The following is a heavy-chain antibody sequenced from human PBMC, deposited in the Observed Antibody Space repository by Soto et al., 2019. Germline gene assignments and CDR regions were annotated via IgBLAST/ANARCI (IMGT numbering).Heavy chain of an antibody. CDR2: ISAFNGNR. CDR1: GYTFTNYA. J-gene: IGHJ6*02. D-gene: IGHD5-12*01. CDR3: ARYGQRDGYNPTYYFYYGMDV. V-gene: IGHV1-18*01. Sequence: QVQLVQSGAEVKKPGASVKVSCKASGYTFTNYALNWVRQAPGQGLEWMGWISAFNGNRKYAQKFQGRVTMTTDTSXXTAYMELRSLRSDDTAVYYCARYGQRDGYNPTYYFYYGMDVWGQGTTVTVSS.